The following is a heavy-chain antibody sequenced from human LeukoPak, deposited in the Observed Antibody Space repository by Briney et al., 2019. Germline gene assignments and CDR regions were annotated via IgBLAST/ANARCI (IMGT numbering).Heavy chain of an antibody. V-gene: IGHV1-2*02. CDR1: GYTFTGYY. Sequence: ASVKVSCKASGYTFTGYYMHWVRQAPGQGLAWMGWINPNSGGTNYAQKFQGRVTMTRDTSISTAYMELSRLRSDDTAVYYCARDYGDVDAFDIWGQGTMVTVSS. CDR3: ARDYGDVDAFDI. CDR2: INPNSGGT. J-gene: IGHJ3*02. D-gene: IGHD4-17*01.